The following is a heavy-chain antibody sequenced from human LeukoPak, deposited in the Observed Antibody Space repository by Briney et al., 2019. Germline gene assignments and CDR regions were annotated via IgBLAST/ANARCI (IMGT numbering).Heavy chain of an antibody. J-gene: IGHJ5*02. D-gene: IGHD3-10*01. V-gene: IGHV3-74*01. CDR3: ARDRGALYFGDLIPNWFDP. Sequence: KAGGSLRLSCAASGFNFVNTWMHWVRQAPGKELVWVARIKNDGSGIIYADSVEGRFTISRDNARNTVYLQMNSLRAEGTALYYCARDRGALYFGDLIPNWFDPWGQGTLVTVSS. CDR2: IKNDGSGI. CDR1: GFNFVNTW.